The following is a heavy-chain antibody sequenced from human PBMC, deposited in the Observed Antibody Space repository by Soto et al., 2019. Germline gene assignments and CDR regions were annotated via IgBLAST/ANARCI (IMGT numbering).Heavy chain of an antibody. V-gene: IGHV3-33*01. CDR2: IWYDGSNK. CDR1: GFTFSSYG. Sequence: QVQLVESGGGVVQPGRSLRLSCAASGFTFSSYGMHWVRQAPGKGLEWVAVIWYDGSNKYYADSVKGRFTISRDNSKNTLYLQMNSLRAEDTAVYYCARSQGRWYYYYYGMDVWGQGTTVTVSS. J-gene: IGHJ6*02. CDR3: ARSQGRWYYYYYGMDV.